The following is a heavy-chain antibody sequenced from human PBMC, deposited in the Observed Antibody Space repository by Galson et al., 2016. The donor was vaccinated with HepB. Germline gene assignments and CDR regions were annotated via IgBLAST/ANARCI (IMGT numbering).Heavy chain of an antibody. J-gene: IGHJ4*02. CDR1: GYTFNTYN. D-gene: IGHD1-14*01. CDR3: ARKLDHSFYFDY. CDR2: IKPSGGNT. Sequence: SVKVSCKASGYTFNTYNMHWVRQAPGQGLEWMGIIKPSGGNTIYAQKFQARITMTRDTSTSTVYMELISLRSEDTAEYYCARKLDHSFYFDYWGQGTLLTVSS. V-gene: IGHV1-46*02.